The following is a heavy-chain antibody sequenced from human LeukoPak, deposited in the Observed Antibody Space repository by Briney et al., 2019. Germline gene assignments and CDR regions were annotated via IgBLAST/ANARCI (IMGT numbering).Heavy chain of an antibody. D-gene: IGHD3-10*01. V-gene: IGHV3-13*01. CDR1: GFTFSSYD. Sequence: PGGSLRLSCAASGFTFSSYDMHWVRQATGKGLEWVSAIGTAGDTYYPGSVKGRFTISRENAKNSLYLQMNSLRAGDTAVYYCARGSPIRGAYHFDYWGQGTLVTVSS. J-gene: IGHJ4*02. CDR2: IGTAGDT. CDR3: ARGSPIRGAYHFDY.